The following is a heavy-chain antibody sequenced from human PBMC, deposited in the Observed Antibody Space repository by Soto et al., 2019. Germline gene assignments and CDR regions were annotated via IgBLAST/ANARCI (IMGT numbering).Heavy chain of an antibody. V-gene: IGHV1-8*01. CDR1: GYTFTSYD. CDR2: MNPSSGNT. D-gene: IGHD3-10*01. J-gene: IGHJ5*02. CDR3: ARDRITMVRGVFNWFDP. Sequence: ASVKVSCKASGYTFTSYDINWVRQATGQGLEWMGWMNPSSGNTGYAQKFQGRVTMTRNTSISTAYMELSSLRSEDTAVYYCARDRITMVRGVFNWFDPWGQGTLVTVSS.